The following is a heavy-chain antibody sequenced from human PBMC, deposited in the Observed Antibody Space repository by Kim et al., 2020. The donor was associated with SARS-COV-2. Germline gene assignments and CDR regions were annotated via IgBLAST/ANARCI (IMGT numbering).Heavy chain of an antibody. CDR2: IYYSGST. Sequence: SETLSLTCTVSGGSISSSSYYWGWIRQPPGKGLEWIGSIYYSGSTFYNPSLKSRVTISVDTSKNQFSLKLSSVTAADTAVYYCAIVLMFRGVKNAGSWLGFDPWGQGTLVTVSS. CDR1: GGSISSSSYY. CDR3: AIVLMFRGVKNAGSWLGFDP. V-gene: IGHV4-39*07. D-gene: IGHD3-10*01. J-gene: IGHJ5*02.